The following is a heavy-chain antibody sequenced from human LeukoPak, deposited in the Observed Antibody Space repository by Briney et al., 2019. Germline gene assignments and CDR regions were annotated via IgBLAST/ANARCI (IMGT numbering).Heavy chain of an antibody. J-gene: IGHJ5*02. CDR3: ARERGVVVAATRINWFDP. CDR1: GYTFTSYD. D-gene: IGHD2-15*01. CDR2: MNPNSGNT. V-gene: IGHV1-8*01. Sequence: GASVKVSCKASGYTFTSYDINWVRQATGQGLEWMGWMNPNSGNTGYAQKFQGRVTMTRNTSISTAYMELSSLRSEDMAVYYCARERGVVVAATRINWFDPWGQGTLVTVSS.